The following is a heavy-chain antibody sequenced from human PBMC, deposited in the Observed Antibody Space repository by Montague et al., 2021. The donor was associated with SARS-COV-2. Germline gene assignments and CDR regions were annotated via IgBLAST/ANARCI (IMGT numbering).Heavy chain of an antibody. Sequence: SETLSLTCTVSGGSISSSSYYWGWIRQPPGKGLEWTGSIYYTGSTYYNPSLKSRATISVDTSKNQFSLKLSSVTAADTAVYYCARDTRIAMLVVVTRYGLDVWGQGTTVTASS. CDR3: ARDTRIAMLVVVTRYGLDV. D-gene: IGHD3-22*01. CDR1: GGSISSSSYY. V-gene: IGHV4-39*07. J-gene: IGHJ6*02. CDR2: IYYTGST.